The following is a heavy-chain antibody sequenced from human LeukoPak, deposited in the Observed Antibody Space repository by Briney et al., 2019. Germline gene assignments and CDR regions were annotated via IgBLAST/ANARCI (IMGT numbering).Heavy chain of an antibody. CDR1: GFTFSSYG. CDR2: MSGGGGST. CDR3: AKSHCGSFSCSRAEF. J-gene: IGHJ4*02. D-gene: IGHD2-2*01. V-gene: IGHV3-23*01. Sequence: GGSLRLFCAASGFTFSSYGMSWVRQAPGKGLEWVSAMSGGGGSTFYADSVKGRFTISRDNSKNTLYLQMNSLRDEDTAVYYCAKSHCGSFSCSRAEFWGQGTLVTVSS.